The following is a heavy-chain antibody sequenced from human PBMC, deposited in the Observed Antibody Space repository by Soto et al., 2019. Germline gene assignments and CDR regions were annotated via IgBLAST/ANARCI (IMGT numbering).Heavy chain of an antibody. CDR3: ARGNTMVRGAHYYYYGLDV. V-gene: IGHV3-23*01. J-gene: IGHJ6*02. D-gene: IGHD3-10*01. CDR1: GFTFSSYA. CDR2: ISGSGGST. Sequence: GGSLRLSCAASGFTFSSYAMNWARQAPGKGLEWVSAISGSGGSTYYADSVKGRFTISRDNSKNTLYLQMSSLRAEDTAVYYCARGNTMVRGAHYYYYGLDVWGQGTTVTVSS.